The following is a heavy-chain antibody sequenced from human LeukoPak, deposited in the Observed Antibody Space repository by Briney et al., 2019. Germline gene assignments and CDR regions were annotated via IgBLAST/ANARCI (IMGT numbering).Heavy chain of an antibody. Sequence: ASVKVSCKASGYTFTSYYMHWVRQAPGQGLEWMGIINPSGGSTSYAQKFQGRVTMTRDTSTSTVYMELSSLRSEDTAVYYCARESPSPPPYYDFWSGYLPNYYYYYGVDVWGQGTTVTVSS. CDR2: INPSGGST. CDR3: ARESPSPPPYYDFWSGYLPNYYYYYGVDV. D-gene: IGHD3-3*01. V-gene: IGHV1-46*01. CDR1: GYTFTSYY. J-gene: IGHJ6*02.